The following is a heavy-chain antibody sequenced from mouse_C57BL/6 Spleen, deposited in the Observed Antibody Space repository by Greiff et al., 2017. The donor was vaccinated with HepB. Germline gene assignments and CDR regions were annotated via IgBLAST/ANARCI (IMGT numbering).Heavy chain of an antibody. CDR2: IRNKANGYTT. CDR1: GFTFTDYY. J-gene: IGHJ1*03. V-gene: IGHV7-3*01. CDR3: ARYRTRGSALYFDV. D-gene: IGHD1-1*01. Sequence: EVKVVESGGGLVQPGGSLSLSCAASGFTFTDYYMSWVRQPPGKALEWLGFIRNKANGYTTEYSASVKGRFTIARDNSQSILYLQMNALRAEDSATYYCARYRTRGSALYFDVWGTGTTVTVSS.